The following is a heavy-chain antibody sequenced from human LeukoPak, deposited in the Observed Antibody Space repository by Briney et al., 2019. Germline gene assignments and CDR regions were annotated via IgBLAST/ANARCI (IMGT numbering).Heavy chain of an antibody. D-gene: IGHD6-19*01. Sequence: QTGGSLRLSCAASGFTFSSYAMSWVRQAPGKGLEWVSVISAGGGTTYYADSVKGRFTISRDNSKNTLYLQINSLSAEDTAVYYCAKRYSSGAFDYWGQGTLVTVSS. J-gene: IGHJ4*02. V-gene: IGHV3-23*01. CDR1: GFTFSSYA. CDR2: ISAGGGTT. CDR3: AKRYSSGAFDY.